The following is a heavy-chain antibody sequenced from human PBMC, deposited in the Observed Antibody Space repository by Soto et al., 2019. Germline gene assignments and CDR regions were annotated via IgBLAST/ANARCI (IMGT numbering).Heavy chain of an antibody. D-gene: IGHD4-17*01. CDR2: IWYDGSNK. CDR3: AREGYGDYGDYSWYFDL. J-gene: IGHJ2*01. Sequence: QVQLVESGGGVVQPGRSLRLSCAAYGFTFSSYGMHWDRQAPGKGLERVAVIWYDGSNKYYADSVKGRFTISRDNSKNTLYRQMNSLRAEDTAVYYCAREGYGDYGDYSWYFDLWCRGTLVTVSS. V-gene: IGHV3-33*01. CDR1: GFTFSSYG.